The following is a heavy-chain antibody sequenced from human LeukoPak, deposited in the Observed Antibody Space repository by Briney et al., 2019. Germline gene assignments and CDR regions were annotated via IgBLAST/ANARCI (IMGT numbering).Heavy chain of an antibody. CDR2: TNHSGST. CDR1: GGSFSGYY. V-gene: IGHV4-34*01. CDR3: AREEERAAYFDY. D-gene: IGHD2-15*01. J-gene: IGHJ4*02. Sequence: PSETLSLTCAVYGGSFSGYYWSWIRQPPGKGREWIGETNHSGSTNYNPSLKSRVTISVDTSKNQFSLKLSSVTAADTAVYYCAREEERAAYFDYWGQGTLVTVSS.